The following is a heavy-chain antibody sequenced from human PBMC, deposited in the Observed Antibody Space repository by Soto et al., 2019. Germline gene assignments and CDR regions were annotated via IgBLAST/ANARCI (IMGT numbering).Heavy chain of an antibody. CDR1: GFTFSSYG. J-gene: IGHJ4*02. D-gene: IGHD3-3*01. Sequence: GGSLRLSCAASGFTFSSYGMHWVRQAPGKGLEWVAVISYDGSNKYYADSVKGRFTISRDNSKNTLYLQMNSLRAEDTAVYYCAKAANDFWSGYYGDFSFDYWGQGTLVTVSS. CDR2: ISYDGSNK. CDR3: AKAANDFWSGYYGDFSFDY. V-gene: IGHV3-30*18.